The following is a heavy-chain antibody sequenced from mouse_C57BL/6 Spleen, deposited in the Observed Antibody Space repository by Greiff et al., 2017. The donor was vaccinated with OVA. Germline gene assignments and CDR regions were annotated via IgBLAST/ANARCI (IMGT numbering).Heavy chain of an antibody. CDR2: INPSNGGT. CDR3: SRSGPLYYGNPYAMDY. Sequence: QVQLQQPGTELVKPGASVKLSCKASGYTFTSYWMHWVKQRPGQGLEWIGNINPSNGGTNYNEKFKSKATLNVDKSSSTAYMQLSSLTSEDSAVYYCSRSGPLYYGNPYAMDYWGQGTSVTVSS. D-gene: IGHD2-1*01. V-gene: IGHV1-53*01. J-gene: IGHJ4*01. CDR1: GYTFTSYW.